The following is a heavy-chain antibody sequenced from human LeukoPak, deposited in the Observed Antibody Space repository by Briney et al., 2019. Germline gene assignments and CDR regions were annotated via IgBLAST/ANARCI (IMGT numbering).Heavy chain of an antibody. Sequence: ASVKVSCKASGYTFTSYDINWVRQAPGQGLEWMGWMNPNSGNTGYAQKFQGRVTMTRNTSISTAYMELSSLRSEDTAVYYCARGIYEYYYDSSGSGGYAYWGQGTLVTVSS. V-gene: IGHV1-8*01. CDR3: ARGIYEYYYDSSGSGGYAY. D-gene: IGHD3-22*01. CDR2: MNPNSGNT. J-gene: IGHJ4*02. CDR1: GYTFTSYD.